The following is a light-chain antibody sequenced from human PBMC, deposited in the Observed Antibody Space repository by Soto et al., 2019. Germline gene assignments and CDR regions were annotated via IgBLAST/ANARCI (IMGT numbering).Light chain of an antibody. V-gene: IGKV3-20*01. J-gene: IGKJ1*01. CDR2: GAS. CDR1: QSVSSN. Sequence: EIVMTQSPATLSVSPGERATLSCRASQSVSSNLAWYQQKPGQAPRLLIYGASSRATGIPDRFSGSGSGTDFTLTISSLEPEDFAVYYCQQYGSSLTWTFGQGTKVDI. CDR3: QQYGSSLTWT.